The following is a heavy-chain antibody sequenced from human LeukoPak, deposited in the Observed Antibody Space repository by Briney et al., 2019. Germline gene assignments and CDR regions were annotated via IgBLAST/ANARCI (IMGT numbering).Heavy chain of an antibody. D-gene: IGHD6-13*01. CDR2: IYHSGST. CDR3: ARDAPYSSSSWYENDY. CDR1: GGSISSGSYY. Sequence: SETLSLTCTVSGGSISSGSYYWGWIRQPPGKGLEWIGSIYHSGSTYYNPSLKSRVTISVDTSKNQFSLKLSSVTAADTAVYYCARDAPYSSSSWYENDYWGQGTLVTVSS. J-gene: IGHJ4*02. V-gene: IGHV4-39*07.